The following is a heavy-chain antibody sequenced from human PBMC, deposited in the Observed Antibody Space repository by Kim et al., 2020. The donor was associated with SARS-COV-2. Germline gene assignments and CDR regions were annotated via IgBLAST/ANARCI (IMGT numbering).Heavy chain of an antibody. CDR1: GGTFSSYA. CDR3: AREDPLGSSPYGMDV. J-gene: IGHJ6*02. Sequence: SVKVSCKASGGTFSSYAISWVRQAPGQGLEWMGGIIPIFGTANYAQKFQGRVTITADESTSTAYMELSSLRSEDTAVYYCAREDPLGSSPYGMDVWGQGTTVTVSS. V-gene: IGHV1-69*13. CDR2: IIPIFGTA. D-gene: IGHD6-13*01.